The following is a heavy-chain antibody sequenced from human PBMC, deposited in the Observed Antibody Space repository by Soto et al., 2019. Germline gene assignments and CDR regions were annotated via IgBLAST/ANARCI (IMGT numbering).Heavy chain of an antibody. Sequence: GGSLRLSCAASGFTFSNYWMSWVRQAPGKGLEWVAGIKEDGSETYYVGYVKGRFTISRDNAKKSLYLQMNSLRAEDSAAYYCARESWTMLDFWSGYQDYWGQGTLVTVSS. CDR1: GFTFSNYW. CDR2: IKEDGSET. CDR3: ARESWTMLDFWSGYQDY. J-gene: IGHJ4*02. D-gene: IGHD3-3*01. V-gene: IGHV3-7*01.